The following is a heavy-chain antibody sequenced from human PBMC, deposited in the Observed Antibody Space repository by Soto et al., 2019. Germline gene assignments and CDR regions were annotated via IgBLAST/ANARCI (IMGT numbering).Heavy chain of an antibody. J-gene: IGHJ4*02. V-gene: IGHV3-66*01. CDR2: IYSGGST. D-gene: IGHD3-10*01. CDR3: ARARITMVRGVSYYFDY. CDR1: GFTVSTKY. Sequence: GGSLRLSCAASGFTVSTKYMSWVRQAPGKGLEWVSVIYSGGSTFYADSVRGRFTISRDNSKNTVNLQMNSLRAEDTAVYYCARARITMVRGVSYYFDYWGQGTLVTVSS.